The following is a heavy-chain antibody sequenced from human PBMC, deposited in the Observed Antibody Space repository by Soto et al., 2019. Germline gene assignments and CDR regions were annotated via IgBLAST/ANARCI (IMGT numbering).Heavy chain of an antibody. CDR2: FYNGGTT. CDR3: AIYGSGSSFDY. D-gene: IGHD3-10*01. J-gene: IGHJ4*02. CDR1: GGSISTYY. Sequence: SETLSLTCTVSGGSISTYYWIWIRQPPGKGLEWIGVFYNGGTTNYSPSLKSRVTISVDTSKNQFSLKLSSVTAADTAVYYCAIYGSGSSFDYWGQGTLVTVSS. V-gene: IGHV4-59*08.